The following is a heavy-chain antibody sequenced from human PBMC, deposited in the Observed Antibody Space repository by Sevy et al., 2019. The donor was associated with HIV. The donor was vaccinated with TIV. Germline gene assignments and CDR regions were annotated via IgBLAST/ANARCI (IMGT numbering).Heavy chain of an antibody. D-gene: IGHD3-9*01. CDR3: ARGATYYDILTGYYYAFDI. CDR1: GYTFTSYG. V-gene: IGHV1-18*01. Sequence: ASVKVYCKASGYTFTSYGISWVRQAPGQGLEWMGWISAYNGNTNYAQKLQGRVTMTTDTSTSKAYMELRSLRSDDTAVYYCARGATYYDILTGYYYAFDIRGQGTMVTVSS. J-gene: IGHJ3*02. CDR2: ISAYNGNT.